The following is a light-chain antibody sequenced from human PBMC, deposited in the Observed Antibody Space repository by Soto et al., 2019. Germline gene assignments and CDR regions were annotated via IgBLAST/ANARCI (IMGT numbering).Light chain of an antibody. CDR2: GAS. CDR1: QGVSSN. V-gene: IGKV3-15*01. CDR3: QQYNNLPRT. J-gene: IGKJ3*01. Sequence: DIVMTQSPVTLSVSPGERATLSCRASQGVSSNLAWYQQKPGQAPRLLIYGASTRAAGIPARFSGSGSGTEFTLTISSLQSEDFAVYYCQQYNNLPRTFGPGTKVDIK.